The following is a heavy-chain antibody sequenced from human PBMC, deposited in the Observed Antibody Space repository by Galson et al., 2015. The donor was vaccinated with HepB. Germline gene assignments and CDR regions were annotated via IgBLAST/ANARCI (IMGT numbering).Heavy chain of an antibody. CDR1: GFTFSSYA. D-gene: IGHD4-23*01. V-gene: IGHV3-30*04. CDR2: ISYDGSNK. J-gene: IGHJ4*02. CDR3: ARAVTVVTPGDY. Sequence: SLRLSCAASGFTFSSYAMHWVRQAPGKGLEWVAVISYDGSNKYYADSVKGRFTISRDNSKNTLYLQMNSLRAEDTAVYYCARAVTVVTPGDYWGQGTLVTVSS.